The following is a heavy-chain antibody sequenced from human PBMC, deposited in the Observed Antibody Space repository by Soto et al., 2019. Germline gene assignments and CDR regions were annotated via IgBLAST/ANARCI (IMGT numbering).Heavy chain of an antibody. CDR3: ARAGFYASSGYLYFDY. V-gene: IGHV4-31*03. D-gene: IGHD3-22*01. J-gene: IGHJ4*02. CDR1: GGSISSGGYY. CDR2: IYYSGST. Sequence: QVQLQESGPGLVKPSQTLSLTCTVSGGSISSGGYYWSWIRQHPGKGLEWIGYIYYSGSTYYNPSRKSRVTISVDTSENQFSLKLSSLTAADTAVYYCARAGFYASSGYLYFDYWGQGTLVTVSS.